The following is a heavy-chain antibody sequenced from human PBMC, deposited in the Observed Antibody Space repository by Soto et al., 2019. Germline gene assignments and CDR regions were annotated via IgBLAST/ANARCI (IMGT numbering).Heavy chain of an antibody. Sequence: EVQLVESGGGLVKPGGSLRLSCAASGFTFSSYSMNWVRQAPGKGLEWVSSISSSSSYIYYADSVKGRFTISRDNAKNSLYLQMNSLRAEDTAVYYCARGPEGIVVVVAASLSWFDPWGQGTLVTVSS. CDR2: ISSSSSYI. CDR3: ARGPEGIVVVVAASLSWFDP. V-gene: IGHV3-21*01. J-gene: IGHJ5*02. D-gene: IGHD2-15*01. CDR1: GFTFSSYS.